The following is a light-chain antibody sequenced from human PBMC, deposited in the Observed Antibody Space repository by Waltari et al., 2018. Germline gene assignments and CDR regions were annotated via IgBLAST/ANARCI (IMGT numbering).Light chain of an antibody. Sequence: QSVLTQPPSASGTPGQKVTVSCSGGRSNIGSNYVNWYQHFPGSAPKLLFYRDNQRHSGVPARFSVSKSGTSASLAITDLRPEDEADYYCASWDFSLTVWVFGGGLRLTVL. V-gene: IGLV1-47*01. CDR1: RSNIGSNY. J-gene: IGLJ3*02. CDR2: RDN. CDR3: ASWDFSLTVWV.